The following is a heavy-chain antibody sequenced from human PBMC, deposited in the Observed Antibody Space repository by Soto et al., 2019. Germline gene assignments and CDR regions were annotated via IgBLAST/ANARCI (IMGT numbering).Heavy chain of an antibody. J-gene: IGHJ6*02. Sequence: SVKVSCKASGGTFSSYAISWVRQAPGQGLEWMGGIIPIFGTANYAQKFQGRVTITADESTSTAYMELGSLRSEDTAVYYCAGGGDYYDSSGYYYGAGMDVWGQGTTVTVSS. CDR1: GGTFSSYA. CDR3: AGGGDYYDSSGYYYGAGMDV. D-gene: IGHD3-22*01. CDR2: IIPIFGTA. V-gene: IGHV1-69*13.